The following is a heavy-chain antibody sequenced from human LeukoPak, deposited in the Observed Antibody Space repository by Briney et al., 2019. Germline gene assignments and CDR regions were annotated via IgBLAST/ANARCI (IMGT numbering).Heavy chain of an antibody. V-gene: IGHV1-46*01. J-gene: IGHJ6*03. CDR3: ARHVLPWFGELSGYMDV. CDR1: GYTFTSYY. D-gene: IGHD3-10*01. CDR2: INPSGGST. Sequence: SSVKVSCKASGYTFTSYYMHWVRQAPGQGLEWMGIINPSGGSTSYAQKFQGRVTMTRDTSTSTVYMELSSLRSEDTAVYYCARHVLPWFGELSGYMDVWGKGTTVTVSS.